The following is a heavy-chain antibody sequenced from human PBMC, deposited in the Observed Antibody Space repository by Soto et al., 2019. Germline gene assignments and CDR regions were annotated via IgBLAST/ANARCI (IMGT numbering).Heavy chain of an antibody. CDR3: VRGGGREQLGNWFDP. CDR1: GGSFSGYY. D-gene: IGHD6-13*01. V-gene: IGHV4-34*01. J-gene: IGHJ5*02. Sequence: SETLSLTCAVYGGSFSGYYWSWIRQPPGKGLEWIGEINHSGSTNYNPSLKSRVTISVDTSKNQFSLKLSSVTAADTAVYYCVRGGGREQLGNWFDPWGQGTLVTVSS. CDR2: INHSGST.